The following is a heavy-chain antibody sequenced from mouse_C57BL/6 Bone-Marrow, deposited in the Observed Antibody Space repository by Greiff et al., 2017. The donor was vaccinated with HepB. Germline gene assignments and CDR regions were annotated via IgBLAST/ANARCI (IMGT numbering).Heavy chain of an antibody. CDR2: IYPGSGST. CDR1: GYTFTSYW. CDR3: ARNYGSSEWYFDV. D-gene: IGHD1-1*01. Sequence: QVHVKQPGAELVKPGASVKMSCKASGYTFTSYWITWVKQRPGQGLEWIGDIYPGSGSTNYNEKFKSKATLTVDTSSSTAYMQLSSLTSEDSAVYYCARNYGSSEWYFDVWGTGTTVTVSS. J-gene: IGHJ1*03. V-gene: IGHV1-55*01.